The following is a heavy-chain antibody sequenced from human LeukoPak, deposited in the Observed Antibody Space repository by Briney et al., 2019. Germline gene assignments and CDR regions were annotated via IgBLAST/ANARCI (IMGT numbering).Heavy chain of an antibody. CDR2: ISYDGSNK. Sequence: GGSLRLSCAASGFTFSSYGMHWVRQAPGKGLEWVAVISYDGSNKYYADSVKGRFTISRDNSKNTLYLQMNSLRAEDTAVYYCAKPGMATGYHFDYWGQGTLVTVSS. CDR3: AKPGMATGYHFDY. V-gene: IGHV3-30*18. D-gene: IGHD5-24*01. J-gene: IGHJ4*02. CDR1: GFTFSSYG.